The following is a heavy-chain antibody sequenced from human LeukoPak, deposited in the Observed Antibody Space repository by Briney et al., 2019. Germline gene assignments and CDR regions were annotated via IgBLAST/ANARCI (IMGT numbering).Heavy chain of an antibody. Sequence: GRSLRLSCAASGFTFDDYAMHWVRQAPGKGLEWVSGISWNSGSIGYADSVKGRFTISRDNAKNSLYLQMNSLRAEDTALYYCAKADWNDLAFDYWGQGTLVTVSP. CDR3: AKADWNDLAFDY. V-gene: IGHV3-9*01. CDR1: GFTFDDYA. D-gene: IGHD1-1*01. J-gene: IGHJ4*02. CDR2: ISWNSGSI.